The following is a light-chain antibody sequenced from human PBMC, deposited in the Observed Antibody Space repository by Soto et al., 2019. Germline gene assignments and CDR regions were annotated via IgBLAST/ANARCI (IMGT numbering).Light chain of an antibody. Sequence: DIQMTQSPSSLSASVGDSVTITGRASQSISSYLNWYQQKPGKAPKLLIYAASSLQSGVPSRFSGSGSGTDFTLTISSLQPEDFATYYCQQSYSTPRTFGGGTKVEIK. CDR3: QQSYSTPRT. CDR2: AAS. J-gene: IGKJ4*01. V-gene: IGKV1-39*01. CDR1: QSISSY.